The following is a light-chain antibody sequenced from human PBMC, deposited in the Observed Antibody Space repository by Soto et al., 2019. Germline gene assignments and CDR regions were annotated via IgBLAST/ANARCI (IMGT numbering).Light chain of an antibody. J-gene: IGKJ5*01. CDR3: QQSYSTPHT. CDR1: QSVSSS. Sequence: DMVMTQSPATLSVSPGERATLSCRASQSVSSSLAWYQQKPGRSPRLLIYGASTRAIGIPARFSGSGSGTEFTLTISSLQPEDFATYYCQQSYSTPHTFGQGTRLEIK. CDR2: GAS. V-gene: IGKV3-15*01.